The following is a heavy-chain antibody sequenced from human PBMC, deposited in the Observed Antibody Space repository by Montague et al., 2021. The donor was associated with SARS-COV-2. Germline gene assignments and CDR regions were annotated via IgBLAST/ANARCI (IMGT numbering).Heavy chain of an antibody. D-gene: IGHD5-24*01. CDR3: AHSPIERGF. CDR2: IYWDDDK. Sequence: PALVKPTQTLTLTCTFSGFSLNASGVGVGWIRQPPGKALEWLASIYWDDDKRYSPSLKTRLTITKDTSKSQVVLRTTNVDPVDTATYYCAHSPIERGFWGQGTLVTVSS. V-gene: IGHV2-5*02. CDR1: GFSLNASGVG. J-gene: IGHJ4*02.